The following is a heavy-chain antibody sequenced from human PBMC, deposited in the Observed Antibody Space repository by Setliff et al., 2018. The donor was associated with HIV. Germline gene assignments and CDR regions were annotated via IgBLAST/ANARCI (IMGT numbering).Heavy chain of an antibody. J-gene: IGHJ3*02. CDR1: GFTFNSYS. CDR3: ARELTYYYDSSGPHDALDI. Sequence: PGGSLRLSCATSGFTFNSYSMNWVRQAPGKGLEWVSSISSTNKYIYYAESVRGRFTISRDNAKNSLYLQMSSLRAEDTAVYYCARELTYYYDSSGPHDALDIWGQGTMVTVSS. V-gene: IGHV3-21*01. D-gene: IGHD3-22*01. CDR2: ISSTNKYI.